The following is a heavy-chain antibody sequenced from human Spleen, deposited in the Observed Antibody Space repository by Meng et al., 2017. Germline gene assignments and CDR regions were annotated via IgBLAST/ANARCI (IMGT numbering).Heavy chain of an antibody. J-gene: IGHJ6*02. V-gene: IGHV5-51*01. CDR1: GYSFTSYW. D-gene: IGHD3-22*01. Sequence: GESLKISCKGSGYSFTSYWIGWVRQMPGKGLEWMGIVYPDDSDTRYSPSFQGQVTVTADKSISTAYLQWSSLKASDTAMYYCASGQYYYDSSGYYYNYYGMDVWGQGTTVTVSS. CDR3: ASGQYYYDSSGYYYNYYGMDV. CDR2: VYPDDSDT.